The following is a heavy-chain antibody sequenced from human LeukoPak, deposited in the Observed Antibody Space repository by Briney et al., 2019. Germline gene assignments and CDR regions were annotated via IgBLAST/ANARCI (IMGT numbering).Heavy chain of an antibody. CDR1: EFTFSNYA. Sequence: GGSLRLSCTASEFTFSNYAMSWVRQAPGKGLEWVSAISVSGGSTSYADSVKGRFTISRDNSKNTLYLQMNSLRSEDTAVYYCAKAPVATIRYFDYWGQGTLVTVSS. J-gene: IGHJ4*02. D-gene: IGHD5-12*01. CDR3: AKAPVATIRYFDY. V-gene: IGHV3-23*01. CDR2: ISVSGGST.